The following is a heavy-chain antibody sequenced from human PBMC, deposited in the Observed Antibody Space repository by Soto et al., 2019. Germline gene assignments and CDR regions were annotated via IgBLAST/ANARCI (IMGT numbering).Heavy chain of an antibody. V-gene: IGHV4-59*01. CDR3: ARSILGYCSSTSCFLWAGGAFDI. J-gene: IGHJ3*02. CDR1: GGSISSYY. CDR2: IYYSGST. D-gene: IGHD2-2*01. Sequence: SETLSLTCTVSGGSISSYYWSWIRQRPGKGLEWIGYIYYSGSTNYNPSLKSRVTISVDTSKNQFSLKLSSVTAADTAVYYCARSILGYCSSTSCFLWAGGAFDIWGQGTMVTVSS.